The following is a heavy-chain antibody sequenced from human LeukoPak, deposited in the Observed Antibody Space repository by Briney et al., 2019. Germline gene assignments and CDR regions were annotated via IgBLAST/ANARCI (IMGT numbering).Heavy chain of an antibody. J-gene: IGHJ4*02. D-gene: IGHD2-15*01. Sequence: GGSLRLSCAASGFTFDDYAMHWVRQAPGKGLEWVSGISWNSGSIGYADSVKGRFTISRDNAKNSLYLQMNSLRAEDTALYYCAKDMGGYSQYYFDYWGQGTLVTVSS. V-gene: IGHV3-9*01. CDR3: AKDMGGYSQYYFDY. CDR1: GFTFDDYA. CDR2: ISWNSGSI.